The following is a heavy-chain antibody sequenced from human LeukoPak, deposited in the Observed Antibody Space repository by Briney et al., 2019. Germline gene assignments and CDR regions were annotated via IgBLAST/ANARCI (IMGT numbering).Heavy chain of an antibody. V-gene: IGHV1-2*02. Sequence: ASVKVSCKASGYTFTGYYMHWVRQAPGQGLEWMGWINPNSGGTNYAQKFQGRVTMTRDTSISTAYMELSRLRSDDTAVYYCARDQRIAAAGTFYYYYGMDVWGQGTTVTVSS. D-gene: IGHD6-13*01. CDR1: GYTFTGYY. CDR2: INPNSGGT. CDR3: ARDQRIAAAGTFYYYYGMDV. J-gene: IGHJ6*02.